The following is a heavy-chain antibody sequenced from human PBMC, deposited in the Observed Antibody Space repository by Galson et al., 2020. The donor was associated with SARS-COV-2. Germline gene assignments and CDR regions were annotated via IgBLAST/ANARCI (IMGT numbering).Heavy chain of an antibody. CDR2: IFFDGSDK. Sequence: GGSLRLSCAASGFTFSSHAMHWVRQAPGKGLEWVAQIFFDGSDKYYGDSVKGRFTISRDSSKNTVYLQMNNLRADDTAVYYCARDGQTSSGWACGYWGQGTLVTVSS. CDR1: GFTFSSHA. CDR3: ARDGQTSSGWACGY. J-gene: IGHJ4*02. V-gene: IGHV3-33*01. D-gene: IGHD6-19*01.